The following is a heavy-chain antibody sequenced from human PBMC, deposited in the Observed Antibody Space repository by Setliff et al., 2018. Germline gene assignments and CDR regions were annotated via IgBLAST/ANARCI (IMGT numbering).Heavy chain of an antibody. CDR2: VTPNGGSA. V-gene: IGHV1-8*01. CDR3: ARDPEGGTQAFDY. Sequence: GASVKVSCKASGYTFNTHEINWVRQAPGQGLEMMGWVTPNGGSAVYSQKFQGRVTMTASTPLSTAYMELTGLRSDDTAVYYCARDPEGGTQAFDYWGQGTLVTVSS. J-gene: IGHJ4*02. D-gene: IGHD2-15*01. CDR1: GYTFNTHE.